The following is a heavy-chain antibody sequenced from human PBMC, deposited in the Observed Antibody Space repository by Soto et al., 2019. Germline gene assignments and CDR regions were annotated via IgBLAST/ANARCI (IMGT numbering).Heavy chain of an antibody. CDR2: VSHTGNT. J-gene: IGHJ4*02. CDR3: ARNRYGGYDFDY. Sequence: QVQLQESGPGLVKPSGTLSLTCAVSSGSITSSNWWSWVRQPPGKGLEWIGEVSHTGNTNYIPSLKGRVTISVDKSRNQFSLRLSSVTAADTAVYYCARNRYGGYDFDYWGQGSLVTVSS. D-gene: IGHD5-12*01. CDR1: SGSITSSNW. V-gene: IGHV4-4*02.